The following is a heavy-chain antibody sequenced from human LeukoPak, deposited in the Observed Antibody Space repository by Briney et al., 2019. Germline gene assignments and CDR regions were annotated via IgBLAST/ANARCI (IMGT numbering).Heavy chain of an antibody. CDR1: GGTFSSYA. D-gene: IGHD3-9*01. V-gene: IGHV1-69*13. CDR3: ARYLTGHLRPYYYYGMDV. CDR2: IIPIFGTA. J-gene: IGHJ6*02. Sequence: PGASVKVSCKASGGTFSSYAISWVRQAPGQGLEWMGGIIPIFGTANYAQKFQGRVTITADESTSTAYMELSSLRSEDTAVYYCARYLTGHLRPYYYYGMDVWGQGTTVTVSS.